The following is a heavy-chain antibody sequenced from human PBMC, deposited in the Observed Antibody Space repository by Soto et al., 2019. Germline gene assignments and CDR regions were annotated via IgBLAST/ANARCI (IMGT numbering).Heavy chain of an antibody. V-gene: IGHV3-23*01. J-gene: IGHJ4*02. Sequence: EVQLLESGGGLVQPGGSLRLSCAASGFTFSSYAMSWVRQAPGKGLEWVSAISGSGGSTYYADSVKGRFTISRDNSKNTLYLHMNSLRAEDTAVYYCAKGSAIFGVPKYYYFDYWGQGTLVTVSS. D-gene: IGHD3-3*01. CDR2: ISGSGGST. CDR3: AKGSAIFGVPKYYYFDY. CDR1: GFTFSSYA.